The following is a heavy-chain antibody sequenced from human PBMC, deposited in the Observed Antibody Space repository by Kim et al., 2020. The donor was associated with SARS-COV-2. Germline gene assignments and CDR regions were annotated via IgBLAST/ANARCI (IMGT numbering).Heavy chain of an antibody. V-gene: IGHV4-39*01. CDR2: TYYSGNT. CDR1: GGSLSSSSYY. D-gene: IGHD6-19*01. J-gene: IGHJ6*03. CDR3: ARHKRYSSGWYVACYYSYIDD. Sequence: SETLSLTCTVSGGSLSSSSYYWGWIRQPPGKGLEWIGTTYYSGNTYYNPSLKSRVTISVDTSKNQFSLKLGSVTAADTAVSYCARHKRYSSGWYVACYYSYIDDWGKGTTVTVSS.